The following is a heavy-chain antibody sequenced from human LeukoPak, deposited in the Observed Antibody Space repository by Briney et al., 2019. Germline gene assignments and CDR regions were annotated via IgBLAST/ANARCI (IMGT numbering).Heavy chain of an antibody. V-gene: IGHV4-61*02. J-gene: IGHJ4*02. CDR2: IYTSGST. D-gene: IGHD3-10*01. CDR3: PRDLYYYGSETLFDY. Sequence: SETLSLTCTVSGGSISSGSYYWSWIRQPAGKGLEWIGRIYTSGSTNYNPSLKSRVTISVDTSKNQFSLKLSSVTAADTAVYYCPRDLYYYGSETLFDYWGQGTLVTVSS. CDR1: GGSISSGSYY.